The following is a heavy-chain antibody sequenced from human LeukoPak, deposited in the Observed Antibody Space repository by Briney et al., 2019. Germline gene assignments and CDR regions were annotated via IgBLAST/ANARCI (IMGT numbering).Heavy chain of an antibody. CDR3: ARGSPSSNYYYYMDI. V-gene: IGHV4-59*12. J-gene: IGHJ6*03. CDR1: GGSLSSYY. Sequence: SETLSLTCTVSGGSLSSYYWSWIRQPPGKGLEWIGYIYYSGSTDYNPSLKSRVTMSVDTSKNLFSLNLTSVTAADTAVYSCARGSPSSNYYYYMDIWGKGTTVTVSS. CDR2: IYYSGST.